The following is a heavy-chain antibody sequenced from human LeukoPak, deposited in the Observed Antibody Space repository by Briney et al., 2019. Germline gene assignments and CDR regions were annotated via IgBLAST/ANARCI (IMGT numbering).Heavy chain of an antibody. Sequence: GGSLRLSCAASGFTFSSYGMHWVRQAPGKGLEWVAVISYDGSNKYYADSVKGRFTISRDNSKNTLYLQMNSLRAEGTAVYYCAKDQDGGNLDYWGQGTLVTVSS. CDR2: ISYDGSNK. D-gene: IGHD4-23*01. V-gene: IGHV3-30*18. CDR1: GFTFSSYG. CDR3: AKDQDGGNLDY. J-gene: IGHJ4*02.